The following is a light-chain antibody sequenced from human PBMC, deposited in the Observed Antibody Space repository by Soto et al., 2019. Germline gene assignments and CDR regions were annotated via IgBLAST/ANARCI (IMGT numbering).Light chain of an antibody. J-gene: IGLJ1*01. CDR2: DSN. CDR1: SSNVGAGRD. V-gene: IGLV1-40*01. CDR3: SSYSDSDTKV. Sequence: QSVLTQPPSVSGAPGQRVTISCTGSSSNVGAGRDVHWYRQLPGAAPKFLISDSNNRASGVPDRFSVSKSDTTAYLTISGLQAEDEADYYCSSYSDSDTKVFGTGTKLTVL.